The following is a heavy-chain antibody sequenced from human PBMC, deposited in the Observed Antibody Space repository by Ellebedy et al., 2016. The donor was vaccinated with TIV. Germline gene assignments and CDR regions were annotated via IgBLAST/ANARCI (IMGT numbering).Heavy chain of an antibody. D-gene: IGHD3-10*01. J-gene: IGHJ4*02. Sequence: GGSLRLXXAASGFTLNNYAMNWVRQAPGKGLEGVSAIRGSGGSSYYADSVKGRFTISRDNSKNTLFLQMNSLRGEDTAVYYCPDFGDKGHYWGQGTLVTVSS. CDR3: PDFGDKGHY. V-gene: IGHV3-23*01. CDR1: GFTLNNYA. CDR2: IRGSGGSS.